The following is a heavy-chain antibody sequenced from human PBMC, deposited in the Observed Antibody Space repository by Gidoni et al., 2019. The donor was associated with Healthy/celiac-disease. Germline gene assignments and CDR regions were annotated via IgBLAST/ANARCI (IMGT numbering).Heavy chain of an antibody. Sequence: EVQLVESGGGLVQPGGSLRLSCAASGFTFSSYWMHWVRQAPGKGLVWVSRINSDGSSTSYADSGKGRFTISRDNAKNTLYLQMNSLRAEDTAVYYCARGLDSGYDYEGTGGMDVWGQGTTVTVSS. V-gene: IGHV3-74*01. CDR3: ARGLDSGYDYEGTGGMDV. J-gene: IGHJ6*02. CDR1: GFTFSSYW. CDR2: INSDGSST. D-gene: IGHD5-12*01.